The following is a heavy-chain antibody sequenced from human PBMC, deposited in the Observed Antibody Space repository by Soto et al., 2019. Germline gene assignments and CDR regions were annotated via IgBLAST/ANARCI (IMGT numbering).Heavy chain of an antibody. V-gene: IGHV1-18*04. Sequence: QVGLVQSGVEVKKPGASVKVSCKASGYTFTNHGLSWVRQAPGQGLEWMGWISASNGDTNYAQKFLGRVTVTTDTSTSTGYMELTSLTSEDTAVYYCARMVRGSKIDYYYYMDVWGKGTTVTVSS. CDR3: ARMVRGSKIDYYYYMDV. CDR2: ISASNGDT. CDR1: GYTFTNHG. J-gene: IGHJ6*03. D-gene: IGHD3-10*01.